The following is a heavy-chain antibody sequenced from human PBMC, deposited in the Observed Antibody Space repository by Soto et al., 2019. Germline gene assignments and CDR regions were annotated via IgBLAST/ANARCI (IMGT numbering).Heavy chain of an antibody. J-gene: IGHJ4*02. V-gene: IGHV3-9*01. CDR2: ISWNSGSI. CDR3: AKDRRIVGATSVDIDY. Sequence: EVQLVESGGGLVQPGRSLRLSCAASGFTFDDYAMHWVRQAPGKGLEWVSGISWNSGSIGYADSVKGRFTISRDNAKNSLYLQMNSRRAEDTALYYCAKDRRIVGATSVDIDYWGQGTLVTVSS. CDR1: GFTFDDYA. D-gene: IGHD1-26*01.